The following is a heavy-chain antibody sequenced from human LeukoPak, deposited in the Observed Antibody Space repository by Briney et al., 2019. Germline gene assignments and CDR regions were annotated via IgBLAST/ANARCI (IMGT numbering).Heavy chain of an antibody. CDR3: AKDEGSGSYYNQFDY. CDR2: ISYAGSNT. J-gene: IGHJ4*02. Sequence: GGSLRLSCAASGFSFSYYGIHWVRQAPGKGLEWVAVISYAGSNTYYADSVKGRFTISRDNSKNTLYLQMKSLRAEDTAVYYCAKDEGSGSYYNQFDYWGQGTLVTVSS. CDR1: GFSFSYYG. D-gene: IGHD3-10*01. V-gene: IGHV3-30*18.